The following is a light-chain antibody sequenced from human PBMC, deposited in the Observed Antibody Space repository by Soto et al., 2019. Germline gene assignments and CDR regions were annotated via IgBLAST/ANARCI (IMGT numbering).Light chain of an antibody. Sequence: DIQMTQSPSTLSGSVGDRVTITCRASESISRWLAWYQQKPRKAPKLLIYDVSTLESGVPSRFSGTGSGTEFTLTISSLQPDDFATYYCQQYNSYSPRTFGQGTKVDIK. CDR3: QQYNSYSPRT. CDR2: DVS. CDR1: ESISRW. V-gene: IGKV1-5*01. J-gene: IGKJ1*01.